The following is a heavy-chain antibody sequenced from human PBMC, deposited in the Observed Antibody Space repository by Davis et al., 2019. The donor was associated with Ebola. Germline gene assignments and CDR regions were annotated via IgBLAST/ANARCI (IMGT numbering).Heavy chain of an antibody. CDR2: MNPHSGCT. J-gene: IGHJ4*02. CDR3: ARLCSSSCPNDY. V-gene: IGHV1-2*06. CDR1: GYTFTGYH. D-gene: IGHD2-2*01. Sequence: ASVKVSCKASGYTFTGYHMHWVRQAPGQGLEWMGRMNPHSGCTNYAQKFQGRVTMIRDTSISTAYMELSRLTYDDTAVYYCARLCSSSCPNDYWGQGTLITVSS.